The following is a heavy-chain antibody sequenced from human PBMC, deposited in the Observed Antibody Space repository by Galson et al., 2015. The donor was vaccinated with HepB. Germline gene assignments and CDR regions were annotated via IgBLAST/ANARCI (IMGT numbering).Heavy chain of an antibody. J-gene: IGHJ6*02. CDR1: GFTFSSYA. D-gene: IGHD2-21*02. CDR3: ARDLSAGDSLYGGMDV. Sequence: SLRLSCAASGFTFSSYAMHWVRQAPGKGLEWVAVISYDGSNKYYADSVKGRFTISRDNAKNSLYLQMNSLRAEDTAVYYCARDLSAGDSLYGGMDVWGQRTTVTVSS. CDR2: ISYDGSNK. V-gene: IGHV3-30-3*01.